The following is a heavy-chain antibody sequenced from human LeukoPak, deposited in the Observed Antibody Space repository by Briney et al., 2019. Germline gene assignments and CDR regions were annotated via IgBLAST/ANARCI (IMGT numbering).Heavy chain of an antibody. V-gene: IGHV3-9*01. CDR1: GFTFDDYA. Sequence: GGSLRLSCAASGFTFDDYAMHWVRQAPGKGLEWVSGISWNSGSIGYADSVKGRFTISRDNAKNSLYLQMNSLRAEDTAVYYCARESVVAVTTYFDYWGQGTLVTVSS. CDR3: ARESVVAVTTYFDY. CDR2: ISWNSGSI. D-gene: IGHD2-15*01. J-gene: IGHJ4*02.